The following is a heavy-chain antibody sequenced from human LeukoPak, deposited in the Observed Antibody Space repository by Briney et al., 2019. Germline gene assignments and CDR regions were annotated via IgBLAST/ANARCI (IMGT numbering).Heavy chain of an antibody. CDR1: GFTFKEYG. J-gene: IGHJ4*02. CDR2: INENARNT. D-gene: IGHD6-19*01. Sequence: GGSLRLSCAASGFTFKEYGMSWVRQAPGKGLEWVSTINENARNTHYVDSVQGRFTISRDNSKSTLLLQMNSLRADDTALYYCTKGDGGWYPIDYWGQGTLVIVSS. CDR3: TKGDGGWYPIDY. V-gene: IGHV3-23*01.